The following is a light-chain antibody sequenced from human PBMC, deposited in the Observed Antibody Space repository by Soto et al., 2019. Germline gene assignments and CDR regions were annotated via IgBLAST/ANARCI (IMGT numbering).Light chain of an antibody. Sequence: ILVTQSPGTLSVSPWERATLSCMASENLHCALAWFQRRPGQPPRLLIYHTSTRATGIPARFSGSGSGTEFHLTISSLQPEDFAVYFCQQSREWPPFTFGPGTRLEIK. CDR1: ENLHCA. J-gene: IGKJ2*01. CDR2: HTS. V-gene: IGKV3-15*01. CDR3: QQSREWPPFT.